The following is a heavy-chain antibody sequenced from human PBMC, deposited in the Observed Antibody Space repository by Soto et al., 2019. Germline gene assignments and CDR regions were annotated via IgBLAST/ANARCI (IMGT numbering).Heavy chain of an antibody. J-gene: IGHJ5*02. Sequence: QVQLQESGPGLVKPSQTLSLTCTVSGGSISSGGYYWSWIRQHPGKGLAWIGNIYYSGTTYYNPSLKSPVTIPLDTSKNQFSLKRSSVTAADTAVYYCARSVFPWGQGTLVTVSS. CDR2: IYYSGTT. V-gene: IGHV4-31*01. CDR3: ARSVFP. CDR1: GGSISSGGYY.